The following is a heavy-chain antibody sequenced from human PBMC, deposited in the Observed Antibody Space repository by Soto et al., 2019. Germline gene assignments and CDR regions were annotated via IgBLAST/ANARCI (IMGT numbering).Heavy chain of an antibody. D-gene: IGHD4-17*01. CDR1: GYTFTGYY. Sequence: ASVKVSCKASGYTFTGYYMHWVRQAPGQGLEWMGWINPNSGGTNYAQKFQGWVTMTRDTSISTAYMELSRLSSDDTAVYYCARFGFTTVTEGKQRYYYYYGMDVWGQGTTVTVSS. CDR2: INPNSGGT. CDR3: ARFGFTTVTEGKQRYYYYYGMDV. V-gene: IGHV1-2*04. J-gene: IGHJ6*02.